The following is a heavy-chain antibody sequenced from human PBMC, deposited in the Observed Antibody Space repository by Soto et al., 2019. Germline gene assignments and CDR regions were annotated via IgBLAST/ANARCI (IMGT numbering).Heavy chain of an antibody. CDR3: AALSSSGYSAYYYGMDV. J-gene: IGHJ6*02. D-gene: IGHD3-22*01. CDR2: IYHSGST. CDR1: GGSISSGGYS. V-gene: IGHV4-30-2*01. Sequence: QLQLQESGSGLVKPSQTLSPTCAVSGGSISSGGYSWSWIRQPPGKGLEWIGYIYHSGSTYYNPSLKSRVTISVDRSKNQFSLKLSSVTAADTAVYYCAALSSSGYSAYYYGMDVWGQGTTVTVSS.